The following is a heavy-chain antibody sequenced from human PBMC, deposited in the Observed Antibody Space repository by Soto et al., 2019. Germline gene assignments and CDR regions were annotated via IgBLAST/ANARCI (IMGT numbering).Heavy chain of an antibody. J-gene: IGHJ6*03. CDR1: GFTFSSYA. Sequence: PGGSLRLSCAASGFTFSSYAMSWVRQAPGKGLEWVSAISGSGGSTYYADSVKGRFTISRDNSKNTLYLQMNSLRAEDTAVYYCAKEGAQGSWYYYYMDVWGKGTTVTVSS. CDR2: ISGSGGST. CDR3: AKEGAQGSWYYYYMDV. D-gene: IGHD6-13*01. V-gene: IGHV3-23*01.